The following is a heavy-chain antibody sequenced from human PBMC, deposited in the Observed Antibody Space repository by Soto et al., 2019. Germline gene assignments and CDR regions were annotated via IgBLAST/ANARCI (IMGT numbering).Heavy chain of an antibody. V-gene: IGHV4-31*03. J-gene: IGHJ5*02. CDR1: GGSISDDDYY. Sequence: QVQLQESGPGLVEPSQTLFLTCTVSGGSISDDDYYWSWIRQHPGKGLEWIGYIFYIGVTHYNPSLKSRVTISVDTSTNQFSLKLNSVTAADTAVYYCARALGSSPLSSWGQGTLVTVSA. CDR3: ARALGSSPLSS. CDR2: IFYIGVT. D-gene: IGHD6-6*01.